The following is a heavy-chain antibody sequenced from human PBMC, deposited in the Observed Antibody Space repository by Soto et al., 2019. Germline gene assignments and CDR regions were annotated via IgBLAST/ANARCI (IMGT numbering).Heavy chain of an antibody. Sequence: QLQLQESGPGLVKPSETLSLTCSVSGGSISSSGYYWGWIRQPPGKGLEWVGSIYYSGSTNYNPSLKSRVTISVDTXXXXXXXXLXXVTXXDXXXXYCARRVSSMDVWGQGTTVTVSS. J-gene: IGHJ6*02. V-gene: IGHV4-39*01. D-gene: IGHD2-8*01. CDR3: ARRVSSMDV. CDR1: GGSISSSGYY. CDR2: IYYSGST.